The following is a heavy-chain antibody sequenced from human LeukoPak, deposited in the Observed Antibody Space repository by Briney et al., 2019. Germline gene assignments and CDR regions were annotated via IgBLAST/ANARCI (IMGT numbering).Heavy chain of an antibody. CDR1: GFTFSNYV. Sequence: PGGSLRLSCAASGFTFSNYVMSWVRQPPGRGLEWVSVITGSGGNTYYPDSVKGRFTISRDNSKNTLFLQMDSLRAEDTAMYYCARNGKLIDYWGQGILVTVSS. J-gene: IGHJ4*02. CDR2: ITGSGGNT. CDR3: ARNGKLIDY. V-gene: IGHV3-23*01. D-gene: IGHD4-17*01.